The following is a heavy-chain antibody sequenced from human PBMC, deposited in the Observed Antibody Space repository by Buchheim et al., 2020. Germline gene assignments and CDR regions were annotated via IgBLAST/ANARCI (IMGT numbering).Heavy chain of an antibody. CDR1: GFTFSSYA. V-gene: IGHV3-23*01. D-gene: IGHD6-19*01. CDR3: AKDKAVAGIHYYYGMDV. CDR2: ISGSGGST. Sequence: EVQLLESGGGLVQPGGSLRLSCAASGFTFSSYAMSWVRQAPGKGLEWVSAISGSGGSTYYADSVKGRFTISRDNSKNRLYLQMNSLRAEDTAVYYCAKDKAVAGIHYYYGMDVWGQGTT. J-gene: IGHJ6*02.